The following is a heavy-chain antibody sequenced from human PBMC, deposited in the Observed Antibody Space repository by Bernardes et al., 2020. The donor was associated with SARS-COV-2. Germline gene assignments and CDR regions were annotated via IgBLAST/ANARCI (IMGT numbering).Heavy chain of an antibody. D-gene: IGHD6-19*01. CDR1: GFTFSSYS. J-gene: IGHJ5*02. CDR3: ASLGSVAGSMGRWFDP. CDR2: ISSSSRYI. Sequence: GGSLRLSCAASGFTFSSYSMNWVRQAPGKGLEWVSSISSSSRYIYYADSVKGRFTISRDNAKNSLYLQMNSLRAEDTAVYYCASLGSVAGSMGRWFDPWGQGTLVTVSS. V-gene: IGHV3-21*01.